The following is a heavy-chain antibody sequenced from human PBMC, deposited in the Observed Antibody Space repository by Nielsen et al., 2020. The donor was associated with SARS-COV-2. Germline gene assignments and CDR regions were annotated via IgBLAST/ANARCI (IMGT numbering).Heavy chain of an antibody. J-gene: IGHJ4*02. CDR2: IYSGGST. Sequence: GGSLRLSCAASGFTFSSYEMNWVRQAPGKGLEWVSVIYSGGSTYYADSVKGRFTISRGNSKNTLYLQMNSLRAEDTAVYYCARDRGGEQLEPPYYWGQGTLVTVSS. V-gene: IGHV3-66*01. D-gene: IGHD6-13*01. CDR3: ARDRGGEQLEPPYY. CDR1: GFTFSSYE.